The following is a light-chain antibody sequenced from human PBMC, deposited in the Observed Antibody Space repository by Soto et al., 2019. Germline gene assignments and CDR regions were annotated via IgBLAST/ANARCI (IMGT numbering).Light chain of an antibody. CDR2: GAS. CDR1: QSVSSSY. V-gene: IGKV3-20*01. J-gene: IGKJ1*01. Sequence: EIVLTQSPATLSLSPGERATLSCRASQSVSSSYLAWYQQKPGQAPRLLIYGASSRATGIPDRFSGSGSGTDFTLTISRLEPEDFAVYYCQPYGTSSWTFGQGTKVDIK. CDR3: QPYGTSSWT.